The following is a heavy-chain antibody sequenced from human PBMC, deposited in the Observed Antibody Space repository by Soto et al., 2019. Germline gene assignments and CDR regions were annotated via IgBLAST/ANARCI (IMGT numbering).Heavy chain of an antibody. CDR2: IYYTGST. D-gene: IGHD3-16*01. J-gene: IGHJ6*02. Sequence: QVLLRESGPGLVKPSETLSLACTVSGGPFTSGAYSWIWIRQPPGKGLEWIGSIYYTGSTNFNPSLKSRVTISMDTSKNQFSLNLKSVTTADTAVYYCARARLTFAYGMDVWGQGATVTVPS. CDR1: GGPFTSGAYS. CDR3: ARARLTFAYGMDV. V-gene: IGHV4-61*08.